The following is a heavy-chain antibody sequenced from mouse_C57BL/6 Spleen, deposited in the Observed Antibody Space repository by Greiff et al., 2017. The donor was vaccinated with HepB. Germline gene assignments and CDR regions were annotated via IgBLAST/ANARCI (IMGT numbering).Heavy chain of an antibody. D-gene: IGHD1-1*01. CDR2: IYPGDGDT. CDR1: GYAFSSYW. CDR3: ARTYYYVSSCGYFDV. V-gene: IGHV1-80*01. Sequence: VQLQQSGAELVKPGASVKISCKASGYAFSSYWMNWVKQRPGKGLEWIGQIYPGDGDTNYNGKFKGESTLTADKSSSTAYMQLSSLTSEDSAVYFCARTYYYVSSCGYFDVWGTGTTVTVSS. J-gene: IGHJ1*03.